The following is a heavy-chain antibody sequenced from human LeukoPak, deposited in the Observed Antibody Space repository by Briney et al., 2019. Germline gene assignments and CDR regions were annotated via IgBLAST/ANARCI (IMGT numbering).Heavy chain of an antibody. CDR3: ASTRRITMVRGSKQNPAQFDY. CDR1: GFTFSSYW. V-gene: IGHV3-7*01. Sequence: GGSLRLSCAASGFTFSSYWMSGLRQAPGKGVEWVANIKQDGSEKCYVDSVKDRFTISRDNDKNSLYLQMNSLRAEDTAVYYCASTRRITMVRGSKQNPAQFDYWGQGTLVTVSS. CDR2: IKQDGSEK. J-gene: IGHJ4*02. D-gene: IGHD3-10*01.